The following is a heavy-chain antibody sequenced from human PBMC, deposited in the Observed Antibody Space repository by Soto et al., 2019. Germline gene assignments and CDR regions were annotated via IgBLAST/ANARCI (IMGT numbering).Heavy chain of an antibody. CDR2: IIPMSGTA. CDR1: GDTFSSFA. J-gene: IGHJ6*02. D-gene: IGHD6-13*01. CDR3: ARDGLFGVATADTYYYFGVDV. V-gene: IGHV1-69*13. Sequence: SVKVSCKASGDTFSSFAISWVRQAPGQGLEWVGGIIPMSGTAKTAQKFQGRVTITADESTSTAYLDLSSLRSEDTAVYYCARDGLFGVATADTYYYFGVDVWGQGTTVTVSS.